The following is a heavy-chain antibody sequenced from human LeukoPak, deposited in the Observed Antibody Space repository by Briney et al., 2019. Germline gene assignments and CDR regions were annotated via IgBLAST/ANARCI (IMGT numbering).Heavy chain of an antibody. J-gene: IGHJ5*02. CDR1: GYTFTSYA. CDR2: INAGNGNT. D-gene: IGHD2-2*01. V-gene: IGHV1-3*01. Sequence: GASVKVSCKASGYTFTSYAMHWVRQAPGQRLEWMGWINAGNGNTKYSQKFQGRVTITRDTSASTAYMELSSLRSEDTAVYYCARPYSTNGEEWFDPWGQGTLVTVSS. CDR3: ARPYSTNGEEWFDP.